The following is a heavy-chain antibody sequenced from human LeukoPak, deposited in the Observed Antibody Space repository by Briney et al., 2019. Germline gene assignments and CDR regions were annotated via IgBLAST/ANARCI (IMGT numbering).Heavy chain of an antibody. Sequence: ASVKVSCRASGYXFTGYYMHWVRQAPGQGLEWMGWINPNSGGTNYAQKFQGRVTMTRDTSISAVYMELSRLRSDDTAVYYCARDGTGVYNLVQYWGQGTLVTVSS. D-gene: IGHD5-24*01. CDR2: INPNSGGT. CDR1: GYXFTGYY. V-gene: IGHV1-2*02. CDR3: ARDGTGVYNLVQY. J-gene: IGHJ4*02.